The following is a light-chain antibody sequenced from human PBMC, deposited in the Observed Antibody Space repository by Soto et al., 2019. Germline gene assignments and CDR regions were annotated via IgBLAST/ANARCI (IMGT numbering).Light chain of an antibody. CDR3: QQYYHWDPVLW. V-gene: IGKV3-15*01. CDR2: GAS. Sequence: EIVMTQSPASLSVSPGERATLSCRASQSVGSNLAWYQQKPGQAPRPLIYGASTRATGIPARFSGSGSGSEFTLTIHSLQSAYFAVLCYQQYYHWDPVLWFGQGTNMELK. CDR1: QSVGSN. J-gene: IGKJ2*01.